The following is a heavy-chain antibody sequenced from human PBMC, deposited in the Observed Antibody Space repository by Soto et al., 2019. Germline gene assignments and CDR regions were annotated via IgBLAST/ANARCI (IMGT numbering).Heavy chain of an antibody. V-gene: IGHV3-30*03. CDR3: SRGTYYPQSSGLHADY. Sequence: GGSLRLSCAPSGFSFNDYAMYWVRQAPGQGLEWVAIISSDGHHQFYLDNLRGRFTVSRDNSKNTLYLQMNSLRPEDTAVYYCSRGTYYPQSSGLHADYWGPGTVVTVSS. J-gene: IGHJ4*02. CDR2: ISSDGHHQ. D-gene: IGHD3-22*01. CDR1: GFSFNDYA.